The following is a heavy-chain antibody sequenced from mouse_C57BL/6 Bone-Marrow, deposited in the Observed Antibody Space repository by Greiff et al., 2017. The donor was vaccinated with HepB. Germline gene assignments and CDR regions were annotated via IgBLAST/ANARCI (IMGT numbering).Heavy chain of an antibody. J-gene: IGHJ2*01. CDR1: GYTFTDYY. V-gene: IGHV1-76*01. D-gene: IGHD1-1*01. CDR3: ARNLIYYYAYYFDY. Sequence: QVQLKQSGAELVRPGASVKLSCKASGYTFTDYYINWVKQRPGQGLEWIARIYPGSGNTYYNEKFKGKATLTAEKSSSTAYMQLSSLTSEDSAVYFCARNLIYYYAYYFDYWGQGTTLTVSS. CDR2: IYPGSGNT.